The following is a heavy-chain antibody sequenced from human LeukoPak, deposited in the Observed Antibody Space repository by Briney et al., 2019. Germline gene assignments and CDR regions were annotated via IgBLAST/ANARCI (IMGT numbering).Heavy chain of an antibody. CDR3: ARGTDYDILTGYYAFDY. V-gene: IGHV1-18*01. CDR1: GYTFKSYA. D-gene: IGHD3-9*01. Sequence: ASVKVSCKASGYTFKSYAVNWVRQAPGQGLEWMGWFSAYKGNTDYAQKFQGRVTMTTDTSTSTAYMELRSLRSDDTAVYYCARGTDYDILTGYYAFDYWGQGTLVTVSS. J-gene: IGHJ4*02. CDR2: FSAYKGNT.